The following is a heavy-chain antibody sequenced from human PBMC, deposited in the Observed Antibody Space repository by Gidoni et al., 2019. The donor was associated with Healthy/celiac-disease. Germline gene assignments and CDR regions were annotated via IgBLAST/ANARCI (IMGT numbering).Heavy chain of an antibody. CDR1: GFTFSSYG. CDR3: ARGLLGRVGAYYNGPDY. CDR2: IWYDGSNK. J-gene: IGHJ4*02. D-gene: IGHD1-26*01. Sequence: QVQLVASGGGVVQPGRSLRLSCAASGFTFSSYGLHWVRQAPGKGLEWVAVIWYDGSNKYYADSVKGRFTISRDNSKNTLYLQMNSLRAEDTAVYYCARGLLGRVGAYYNGPDYWGQGTLVTVSS. V-gene: IGHV3-33*01.